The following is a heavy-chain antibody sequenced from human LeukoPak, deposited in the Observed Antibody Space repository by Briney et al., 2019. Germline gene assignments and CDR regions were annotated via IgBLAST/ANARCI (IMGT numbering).Heavy chain of an antibody. D-gene: IGHD2-15*01. J-gene: IGHJ4*02. Sequence: SETLSPTCTVSAGSISSSSYYWGWIRQPPGKGLEWFGSIYYTGSTYYNPSLKTRVTISVDTSKNQFSLKLSSVTAADTAVYYCARHEPDIVVVVAATPWGPFDYWGQGNLVTVSS. CDR1: AGSISSSSYY. CDR2: IYYTGST. V-gene: IGHV4-39*01. CDR3: ARHEPDIVVVVAATPWGPFDY.